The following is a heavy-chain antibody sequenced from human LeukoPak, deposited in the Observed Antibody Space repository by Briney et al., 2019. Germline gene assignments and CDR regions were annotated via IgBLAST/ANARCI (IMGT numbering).Heavy chain of an antibody. J-gene: IGHJ4*02. CDR1: GFTVSSNY. V-gene: IGHV3-66*01. CDR2: IYSGGST. Sequence: PGGSLRLSCAAPGFTVSSNYMSWVRQAPGKGLEWVSVIYSGGSTYYADSVNGRFTISRDNSKNTLYLQMNSLRAEDTAVYYCARGRGYSYGLGYWGQGTLVTVSS. D-gene: IGHD5-18*01. CDR3: ARGRGYSYGLGY.